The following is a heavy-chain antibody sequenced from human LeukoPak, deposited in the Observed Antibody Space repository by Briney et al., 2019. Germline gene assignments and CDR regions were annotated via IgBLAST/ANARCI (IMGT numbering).Heavy chain of an antibody. CDR1: GGTFSSYA. V-gene: IGHV1-69*05. J-gene: IGHJ4*02. D-gene: IGHD6-19*01. Sequence: SAKVSCKASGGTFSSYAISWVRQAPGQGLEWMGGIIHIFGTANYAQKFQGRVTITTDESTSTAYMELSSLRSEDTAVYYCARDSSGWYYFDYWGQGTLVTVSS. CDR3: ARDSSGWYYFDY. CDR2: IIHIFGTA.